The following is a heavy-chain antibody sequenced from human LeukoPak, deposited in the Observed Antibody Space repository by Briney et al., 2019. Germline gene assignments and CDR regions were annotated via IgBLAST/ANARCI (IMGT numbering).Heavy chain of an antibody. J-gene: IGHJ6*03. D-gene: IGHD6-13*01. V-gene: IGHV1-2*02. CDR1: GYTFTGYY. CDR2: INPNSGGT. Sequence: GASVKVSCKASGYTFTGYYMHWVRQAPGQGLEWMGWINPNSGGTNYAQKFQGRVTMTRDTSISTAYMELSRLRSDDTAVYYCARGVIAAAGIRYYYYMDVWGKGTTVTISS. CDR3: ARGVIAAAGIRYYYYMDV.